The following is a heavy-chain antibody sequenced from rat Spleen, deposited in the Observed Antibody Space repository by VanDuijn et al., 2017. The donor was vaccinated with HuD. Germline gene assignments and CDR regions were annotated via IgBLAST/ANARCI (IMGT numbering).Heavy chain of an antibody. V-gene: IGHV3-3*01. D-gene: IGHD1-1*01. CDR3: ARSDGVHYYLPFAD. Sequence: EVQLQESGPGLVKVSESLSLTCSVTGHSITSSYRWNWIRKFPGNKLEWMGYINSAGTTNYNPSLKSRISITRDTSKNHFFLQVNSVSSEDTATYYCARSDGVHYYLPFADWGQGTLVTASS. J-gene: IGHJ3*01. CDR1: GHSITSSYR. CDR2: INSAGTT.